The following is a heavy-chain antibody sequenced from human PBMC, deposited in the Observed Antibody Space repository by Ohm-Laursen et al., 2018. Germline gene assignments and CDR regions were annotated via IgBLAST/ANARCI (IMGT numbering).Heavy chain of an antibody. CDR3: ARHTGLRDFQH. CDR1: GGSVSSGSYY. Sequence: GTLSLTCTVSGGSVSSGSYYWSWIRQPPGKGLEWIGSIYYSGSTYYNPSLKSRVTISVDTSKNQFSLKLSSVTAADTAVYYCARHTGLRDFQHWGQGTLVTVSS. D-gene: IGHD3-3*01. V-gene: IGHV4-39*01. CDR2: IYYSGST. J-gene: IGHJ1*01.